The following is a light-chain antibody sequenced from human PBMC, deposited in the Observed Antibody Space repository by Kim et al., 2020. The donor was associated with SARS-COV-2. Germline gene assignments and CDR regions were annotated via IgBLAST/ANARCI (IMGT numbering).Light chain of an antibody. CDR2: EGS. Sequence: GKTVTIPGTRSSGSIVSNYVQWFQQRPASAPTTVIFEGSHRPSGVPDRFSGSIDRSSNSAFLTIYRLRAEDEADYYCQSYADTEWVLGGGTKLTVL. CDR3: QSYADTEWV. CDR1: SGSIVSNY. J-gene: IGLJ3*02. V-gene: IGLV6-57*03.